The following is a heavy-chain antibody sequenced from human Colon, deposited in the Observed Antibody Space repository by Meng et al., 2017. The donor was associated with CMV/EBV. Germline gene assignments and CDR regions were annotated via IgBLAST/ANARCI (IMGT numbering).Heavy chain of an antibody. V-gene: IGHV3-11*01. CDR3: ASVVIYSNFRGY. Sequence: GESLKISCAASGFTFSDYYMSWLRQAPGKGLEWVSYISSSGSTIYYADSVKGRFTISRDNAKNSLYLQMNSLRAEDTAEYYCASVVIYSNFRGYWGQGTLVTVSS. J-gene: IGHJ4*02. CDR2: ISSSGSTI. D-gene: IGHD4-11*01. CDR1: GFTFSDYY.